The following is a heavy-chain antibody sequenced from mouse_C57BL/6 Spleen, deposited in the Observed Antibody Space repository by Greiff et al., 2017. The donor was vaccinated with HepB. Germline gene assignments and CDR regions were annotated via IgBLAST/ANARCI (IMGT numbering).Heavy chain of an antibody. CDR2: IDPEDGET. D-gene: IGHD1-1*01. J-gene: IGHJ4*01. CDR3: GLRAMDY. CDR1: GFNIKDYY. V-gene: IGHV14-2*01. Sequence: EVQLQQSGAELVKPGASVKLSCTASGFNIKDYYMHWVKQRTEQGLEWIGRIDPEDGETKYAPQFPGKATITADTSSNTAYLQLSSLTSEDTAVYYCGLRAMDYWGQGTSVTVSS.